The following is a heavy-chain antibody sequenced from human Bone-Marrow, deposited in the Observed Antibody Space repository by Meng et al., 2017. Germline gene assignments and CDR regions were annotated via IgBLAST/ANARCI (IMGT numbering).Heavy chain of an antibody. D-gene: IGHD2-15*01. Sequence: SETLSLTCTVSGGSISSYYWSWIRQPPGKGLEWIGYIYYSGSTNYNPSLKSRVTISVDTSKNQFSLKLGSVTAADTAVYYCARQQGWSPFGYWGQGTLVTVSS. CDR2: IYYSGST. J-gene: IGHJ4*02. CDR1: GGSISSYY. V-gene: IGHV4-59*01. CDR3: ARQQGWSPFGY.